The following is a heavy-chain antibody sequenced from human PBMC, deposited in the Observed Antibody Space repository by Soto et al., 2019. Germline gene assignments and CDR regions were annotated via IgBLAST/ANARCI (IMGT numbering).Heavy chain of an antibody. CDR1: GDSISSGSYY. D-gene: IGHD6-6*01. J-gene: IGHJ5*02. CDR3: ARHVSIAAPFDP. V-gene: IGHV4-39*01. Sequence: TSETLSLTCTVSGDSISSGSYYWGWIRQPPGKGLEWIGSIYYSGSTYYSPSLKSRVTLSKDTSKNQFSLKLSSVTAADTAVYYCARHVSIAAPFDPWGQGTLVTSPQ. CDR2: IYYSGST.